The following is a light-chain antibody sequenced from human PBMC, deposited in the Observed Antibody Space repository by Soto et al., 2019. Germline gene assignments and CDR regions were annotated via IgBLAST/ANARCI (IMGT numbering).Light chain of an antibody. CDR1: QSISSS. CDR2: AAS. V-gene: IGKV1-12*01. Sequence: DIQMTQSPSSVSASVGDRVTITCRASQSISSSLAWYQQKPGTVPKLLIYAASSLQSGVPSRFSGSEAGTEFTLSITSLQPEDFGTYYCQQGDSFPITFGQGTRLEIK. J-gene: IGKJ5*01. CDR3: QQGDSFPIT.